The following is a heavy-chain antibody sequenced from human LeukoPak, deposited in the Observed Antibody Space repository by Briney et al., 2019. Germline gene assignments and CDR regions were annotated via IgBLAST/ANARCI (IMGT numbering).Heavy chain of an antibody. CDR2: IRYDGSNK. V-gene: IGHV3-30*02. J-gene: IGHJ3*02. Sequence: GGSLRLSCAASGFTFSSYGMHWVRQAPGKGLEWVAFIRYDGSNKYYADSVKGRFTISRDNSKNTLYLQMNSLRAEDTAVYYCAKDYYYGSGSYNNAFDIWGQGTMVTVSS. CDR1: GFTFSSYG. CDR3: AKDYYYGSGSYNNAFDI. D-gene: IGHD3-10*01.